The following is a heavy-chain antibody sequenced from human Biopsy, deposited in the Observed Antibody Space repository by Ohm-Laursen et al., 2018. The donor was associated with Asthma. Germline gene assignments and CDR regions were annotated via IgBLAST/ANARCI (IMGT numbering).Heavy chain of an antibody. CDR2: INAGNGNT. J-gene: IGHJ3*02. Sequence: SVKVSCKASGYTFISYAIHWVRQAPGQRLEWMGWINAGNGNTKYSQKFQGRVTITRDTSASTAYMELSSLRSGDTAVYYCARTYYDFLTGQVNVAFATWGQGTMVTVSS. V-gene: IGHV1-3*01. CDR1: GYTFISYA. D-gene: IGHD3-9*01. CDR3: ARTYYDFLTGQVNVAFAT.